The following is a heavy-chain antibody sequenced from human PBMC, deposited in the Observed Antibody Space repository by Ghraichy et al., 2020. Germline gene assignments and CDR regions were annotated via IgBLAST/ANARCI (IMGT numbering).Heavy chain of an antibody. J-gene: IGHJ6*03. CDR2: IKQDGSEK. CDR1: GFTFNNYW. Sequence: GESLNISCVASGFTFNNYWMSWVRQAPGKGLEWVADIKQDGSEKSYVDSVKGRFTISRDNAKSSLFLQMNSLRAEDTAVYYCARDPRPLRFLEWYYYMDVWGKGTTVTVSS. D-gene: IGHD3-3*01. V-gene: IGHV3-7*01. CDR3: ARDPRPLRFLEWYYYMDV.